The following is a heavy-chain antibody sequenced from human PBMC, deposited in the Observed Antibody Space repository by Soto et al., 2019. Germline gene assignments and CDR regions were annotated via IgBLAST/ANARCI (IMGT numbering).Heavy chain of an antibody. CDR3: ARDRRSDYYDSSGYPPWSFFDY. D-gene: IGHD3-22*01. J-gene: IGHJ4*02. CDR1: GFTFSSYW. V-gene: IGHV3-7*01. CDR2: IKQDGSEK. Sequence: PRLSCGASGFTFSSYWMSWVRQAPGKGLEWVANIKQDGSEKYYVDSVKGRSTISRDNAKNSLYLQMNSLRAEDTAVYYCARDRRSDYYDSSGYPPWSFFDYWGQGTLVTVSS.